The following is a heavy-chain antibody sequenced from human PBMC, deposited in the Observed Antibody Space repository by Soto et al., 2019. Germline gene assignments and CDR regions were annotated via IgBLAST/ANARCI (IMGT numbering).Heavy chain of an antibody. Sequence: PGESLKISCKGSGYNFSGKWIGWVRQMPGKGLEWMGIIYPGDSDTRYSPSFQGRVTISADKSINTAYLQWSSLKASDTAMYYCARQAGTITNHYYYYVDVWGNGTAVTVSS. J-gene: IGHJ6*03. CDR1: GYNFSGKW. CDR3: ARQAGTITNHYYYYVDV. V-gene: IGHV5-51*01. D-gene: IGHD1-7*01. CDR2: IYPGDSDT.